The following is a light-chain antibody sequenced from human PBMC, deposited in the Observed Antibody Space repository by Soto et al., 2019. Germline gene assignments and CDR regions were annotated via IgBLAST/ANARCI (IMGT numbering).Light chain of an antibody. CDR3: SSYTSRSTLV. V-gene: IGLV2-14*01. CDR1: SSDVGGYNY. Sequence: QSVLTQPASVSGSPGQSITISCTGTSSDVGGYNYVSWYQQHPAKAPKLMIYDVSNRPSGVSNRFSGSKSGNTASLTISGLQAEDEADYYCSSYTSRSTLVFGGGTKPTVL. J-gene: IGLJ2*01. CDR2: DVS.